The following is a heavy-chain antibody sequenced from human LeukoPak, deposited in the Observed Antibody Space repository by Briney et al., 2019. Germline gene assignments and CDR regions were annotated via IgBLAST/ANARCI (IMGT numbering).Heavy chain of an antibody. V-gene: IGHV3-30*18. CDR2: ISYDGSNK. Sequence: PGGSLRLSCAASGFTFSSYGMHWVRQAPGEGLEWVAVISYDGSNKYYADSVKGRFTISRDNSKNTLYLQMNSLRAEDTAVYYCAKDTSGLDYWGQGTLVTVSS. J-gene: IGHJ4*02. CDR3: AKDTSGLDY. CDR1: GFTFSSYG. D-gene: IGHD6-19*01.